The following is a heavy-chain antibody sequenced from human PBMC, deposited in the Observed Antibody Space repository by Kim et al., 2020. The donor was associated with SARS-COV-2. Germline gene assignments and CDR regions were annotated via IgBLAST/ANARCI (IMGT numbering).Heavy chain of an antibody. J-gene: IGHJ6*02. Sequence: GGSLRLSCAASGFTFSSYGMHWVRQAPGKGLEWVAVISYDGSNKYYADSVKGRFTISRDNSKNTLYLQMNSLRAEDTAVYYCAKGGIWSGSGSYYGMDVWGQGTTVTVSS. V-gene: IGHV3-30*18. D-gene: IGHD3-10*01. CDR3: AKGGIWSGSGSYYGMDV. CDR1: GFTFSSYG. CDR2: ISYDGSNK.